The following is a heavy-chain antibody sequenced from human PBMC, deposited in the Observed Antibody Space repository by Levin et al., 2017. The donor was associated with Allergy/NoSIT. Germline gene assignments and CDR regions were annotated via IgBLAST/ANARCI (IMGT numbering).Heavy chain of an antibody. CDR1: GGSFSGYY. CDR2: ISHSGST. CDR3: ARRSRPRGYYYYYMDV. Sequence: SETLSLTCAVYGGSFSGYYWSWIRQPPGKGLEWIGEISHSGSTTYNPSLKSRVTISLDTSKNQFSLKLSSVTAADTAVYYCARRSRPRGYYYYYMDVWGKGTTVTVSS. V-gene: IGHV4-34*01. J-gene: IGHJ6*03. D-gene: IGHD5/OR15-5a*01.